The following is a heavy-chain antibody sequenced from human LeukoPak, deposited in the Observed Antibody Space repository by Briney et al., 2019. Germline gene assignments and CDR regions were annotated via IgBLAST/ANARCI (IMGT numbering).Heavy chain of an antibody. Sequence: SETLSLTRTLSGGSIISYYWSWVRQPPGKGRERMGYIYYSGSTNYNPSLTRRVTTSVDTSKNQFSLNLSSVTAATTAGHSFAGHYHDAFDIWGQGTMVTVSS. CDR3: AGHYHDAFDI. D-gene: IGHD3-16*02. J-gene: IGHJ3*02. V-gene: IGHV4-59*08. CDR1: GGSIISYY. CDR2: IYYSGST.